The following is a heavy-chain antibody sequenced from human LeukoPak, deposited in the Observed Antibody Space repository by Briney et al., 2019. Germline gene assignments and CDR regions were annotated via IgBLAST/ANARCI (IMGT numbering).Heavy chain of an antibody. CDR1: GGSFSGYY. CDR2: INHSGST. J-gene: IGHJ4*02. Sequence: SETLSLTCAVYGGSFSGYYWSWIRQPPGKGLEWIGEINHSGSTSYNPPLKSRVTISVDTSKNQFSLKLSSVTAADTAVYYCARGRRYGDYYDYWGQGTLVTVSS. D-gene: IGHD4-17*01. CDR3: ARGRRYGDYYDY. V-gene: IGHV4-34*01.